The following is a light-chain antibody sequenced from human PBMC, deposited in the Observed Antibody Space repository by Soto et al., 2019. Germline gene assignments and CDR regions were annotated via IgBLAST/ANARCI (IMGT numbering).Light chain of an antibody. CDR1: QSVSSSY. CDR3: QQYGSSPLT. V-gene: IGKV3-20*01. Sequence: EIVLTQSPGTLSLSPGERATLSCRASQSVSSSYLAWYQQKPGQAPRLLIYGASSRATGIPDRFRGSGSGTDFTLTFSRLEPEDFAVYYCQQYGSSPLTFGGGTKVAIK. CDR2: GAS. J-gene: IGKJ4*01.